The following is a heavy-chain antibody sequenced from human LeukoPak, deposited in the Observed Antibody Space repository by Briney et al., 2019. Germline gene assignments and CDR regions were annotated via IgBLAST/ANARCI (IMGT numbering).Heavy chain of an antibody. CDR3: ASRRGSRFDY. Sequence: NPSETLSLTCTVSGGSIRSGGYYWSWIRQHPGKGLEWIGYIYYSGCTYYNPSLKSRVTISVDTSKNQFSLKLSSVTAADTAVYYCASRRGSRFDYWGQGTLVTVSS. CDR2: IYYSGCT. D-gene: IGHD3-10*01. CDR1: GGSIRSGGYY. J-gene: IGHJ4*02. V-gene: IGHV4-31*03.